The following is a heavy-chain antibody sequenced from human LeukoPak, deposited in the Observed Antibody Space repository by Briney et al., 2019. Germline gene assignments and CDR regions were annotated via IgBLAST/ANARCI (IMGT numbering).Heavy chain of an antibody. J-gene: IGHJ4*02. V-gene: IGHV4-39*07. CDR1: GGSISSSSYY. CDR2: IYYSGST. CDR3: VRDLSGVTGYTYGCGFDY. D-gene: IGHD5-18*01. Sequence: SETLSLTCTVSGGSISSSSYYWGWIRQPPGKGLEWIGSIYYSGSTYYNPPLKSRVTIPEDTSKNQFSLKLSSVTAADTAVYYCVRDLSGVTGYTYGCGFDYWGQGTLVTVSS.